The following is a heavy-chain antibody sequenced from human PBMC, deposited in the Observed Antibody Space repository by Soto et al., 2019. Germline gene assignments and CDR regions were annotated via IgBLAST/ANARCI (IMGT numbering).Heavy chain of an antibody. Sequence: EVQLLESGGGLVQPGGSLRLSCAASGFTFRNYAMSWVRQAPGKGLEWVSSIGGSGSSTYYADSMKGRFTISRDNSKDTLFLQRNSLRAEDTAVYYCAQHSENFGDCKRDYWGQGTLVTVSS. CDR3: AQHSENFGDCKRDY. CDR2: IGGSGSST. V-gene: IGHV3-23*01. D-gene: IGHD4-17*01. J-gene: IGHJ4*02. CDR1: GFTFRNYA.